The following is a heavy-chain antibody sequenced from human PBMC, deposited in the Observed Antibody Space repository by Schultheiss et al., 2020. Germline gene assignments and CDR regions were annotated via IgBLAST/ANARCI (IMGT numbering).Heavy chain of an antibody. J-gene: IGHJ6*02. CDR2: IYYSGST. V-gene: IGHV4-31*03. Sequence: SETLSLTCTVSGGSISSGGYYWSWIRQHPGKGLEWIGYIYYSGSTYYNPSLKSRVTISVDTSKNQFSLKLSSVTAADTAVYYCARDIRIRDSSSWYFPPDYYYYGMDVWGQGTTVNVS. D-gene: IGHD6-13*01. CDR3: ARDIRIRDSSSWYFPPDYYYYGMDV. CDR1: GGSISSGGYY.